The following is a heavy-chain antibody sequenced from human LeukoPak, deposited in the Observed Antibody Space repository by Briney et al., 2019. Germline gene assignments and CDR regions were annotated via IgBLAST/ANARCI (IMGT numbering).Heavy chain of an antibody. V-gene: IGHV3-30*02. D-gene: IGHD3-10*02. CDR3: AELGITMIGGV. J-gene: IGHJ6*04. Sequence: GGSLRLSCAASGFTFSDYGMHWVRQAPGKGLEWVAFIRSDGSNKYYADSVKGRFTISRDNSKLYLQMNSLRAEDTAVYYCAELGITMIGGVWGKGTTVTISS. CDR1: GFTFSDYG. CDR2: IRSDGSNK.